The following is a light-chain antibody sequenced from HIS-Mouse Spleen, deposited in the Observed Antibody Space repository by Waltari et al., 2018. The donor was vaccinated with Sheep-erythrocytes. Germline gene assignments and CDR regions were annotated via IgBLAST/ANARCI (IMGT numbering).Light chain of an antibody. J-gene: IGLJ3*02. CDR3: CSYAGSSTPWV. Sequence: QSALTQPASVSGSPGPSITISCPGTSSYVGRYNLVSCYQQHPGKAPKLRIYEGSKRPSGVSNRFSGSKSGNTASLTISGLQAEDEADYYCCSYAGSSTPWVFGGGTKLTVL. V-gene: IGLV2-23*01. CDR2: EGS. CDR1: SSYVGRYNL.